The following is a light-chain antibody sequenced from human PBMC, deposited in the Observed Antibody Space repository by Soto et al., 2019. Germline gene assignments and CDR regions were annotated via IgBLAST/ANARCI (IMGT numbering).Light chain of an antibody. J-gene: IGLJ2*01. CDR1: SSNIGAGYD. CDR2: GNS. V-gene: IGLV1-40*01. CDR3: QSYDSSLSGLVV. Sequence: QSMLTQPPSVSGAPGQRVTISCTGSSSNIGAGYDVHWYQQLPGTAPKLLIYGNSNRPSGVPDRFSGSKSGTSASLAITGLQAEDEADYYCQSYDSSLSGLVVFGGGTQLTV.